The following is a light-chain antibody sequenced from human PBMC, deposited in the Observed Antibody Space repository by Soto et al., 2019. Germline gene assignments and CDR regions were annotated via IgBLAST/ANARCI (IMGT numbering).Light chain of an antibody. CDR2: CDN. Sequence: QSVLTQPPSASGTPGLRVTIYCSGSSANIGRNTVNWYQQLPGTAPKLLICCDNQRPSGVPDRFSGSKSGTSASLAISGLQSEDEADYYCAVWDDSLNGFVFGTGTKVTVL. V-gene: IGLV1-44*01. CDR3: AVWDDSLNGFV. J-gene: IGLJ1*01. CDR1: SANIGRNT.